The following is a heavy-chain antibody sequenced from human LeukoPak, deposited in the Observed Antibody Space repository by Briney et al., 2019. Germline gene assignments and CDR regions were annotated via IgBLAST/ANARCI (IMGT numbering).Heavy chain of an antibody. Sequence: PSKTLSLTCAVYGGSFSGYYWSWIRQPPGKGLEWIGEINHSGSTNYNPSLKSRVTISVDTSKNQFSLKLSSVTAADTAVYYCARGGYYYDSSGYYYYYYYMDVWGKGTTVTVSS. CDR2: INHSGST. J-gene: IGHJ6*03. V-gene: IGHV4-34*01. CDR3: ARGGYYYDSSGYYYYYYYMDV. D-gene: IGHD3-22*01. CDR1: GGSFSGYY.